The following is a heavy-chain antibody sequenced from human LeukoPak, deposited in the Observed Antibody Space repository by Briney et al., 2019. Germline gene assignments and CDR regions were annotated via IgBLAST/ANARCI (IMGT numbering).Heavy chain of an antibody. Sequence: GASVKVSCKASGYTFTSYGISWVRQAPGQGLEWMGWISAYNGNTNYAQKLQGRVTMTTDTSTSTAYMELRGLRSDDTAVYYCARDLERLRLWYFDLWGRGTLVTVSS. J-gene: IGHJ2*01. V-gene: IGHV1-18*01. CDR2: ISAYNGNT. CDR1: GYTFTSYG. D-gene: IGHD2-21*01. CDR3: ARDLERLRLWYFDL.